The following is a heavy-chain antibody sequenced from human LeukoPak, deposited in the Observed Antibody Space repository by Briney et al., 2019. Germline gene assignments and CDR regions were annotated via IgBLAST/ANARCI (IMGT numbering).Heavy chain of an antibody. D-gene: IGHD6-6*01. J-gene: IGHJ6*03. CDR3: ASRPYYYMDV. Sequence: PSETLSLTCTVSGGSISSSNYYWGWIRQPPGKGLEWIGSIYYSGSTYFNPSLKSRVTISVDTSKDQFSLKLSSVTAADTAVYYCASRPYYYMDVWGKGTTVTVSS. CDR1: GGSISSSNYY. V-gene: IGHV4-39*01. CDR2: IYYSGST.